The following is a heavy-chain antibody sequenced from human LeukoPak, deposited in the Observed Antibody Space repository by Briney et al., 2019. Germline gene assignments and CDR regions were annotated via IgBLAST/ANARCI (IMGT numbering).Heavy chain of an antibody. Sequence: PSETLSLTCTVSGGPISSHYWSWIRQPPGKGLEWIGYIYYSGSTNYNPSLKSRVTISVDTSKNQFSLKLSSVTAADTAVYYCARYCNDFWSGYCHGFDYWGQGTLVTVSS. V-gene: IGHV4-59*11. D-gene: IGHD3-3*01. CDR3: ARYCNDFWSGYCHGFDY. J-gene: IGHJ4*02. CDR1: GGPISSHY. CDR2: IYYSGST.